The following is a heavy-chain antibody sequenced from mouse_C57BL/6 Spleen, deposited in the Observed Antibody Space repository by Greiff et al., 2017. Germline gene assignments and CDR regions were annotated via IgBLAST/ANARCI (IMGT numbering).Heavy chain of an antibody. CDR3: ARRRNFPYYAMDY. CDR1: GYAFSSYW. J-gene: IGHJ4*01. Sequence: VKLVESGAELVKPGASVKISCKASGYAFSSYWMNWVKQRPGKGLEWIGQIYPGDGDTNSNGKFKGKATLTADKSYSTAYMQLSSLTSEDSAVYFGARRRNFPYYAMDYWGQGTSVTVSS. V-gene: IGHV1-80*01. CDR2: IYPGDGDT.